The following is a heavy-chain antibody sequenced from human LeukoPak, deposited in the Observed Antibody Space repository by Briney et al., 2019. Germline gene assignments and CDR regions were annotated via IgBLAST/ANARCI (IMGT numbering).Heavy chain of an antibody. CDR3: ARGRRSWFHRRTYYFDY. Sequence: SETLSLTCTVSGGSISSYYWSWIRQPPGKGLEWVGYIYYSGSTNYNPSLKSRVTISVDTSKNQFSLKLSSVTAADTAVYYCARGRRSWFHRRTYYFDYWGQGTLVTVSS. J-gene: IGHJ4*02. CDR2: IYYSGST. D-gene: IGHD6-13*01. V-gene: IGHV4-59*01. CDR1: GGSISSYY.